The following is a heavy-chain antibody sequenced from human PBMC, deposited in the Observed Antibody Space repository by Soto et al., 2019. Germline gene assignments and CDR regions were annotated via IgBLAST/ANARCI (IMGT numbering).Heavy chain of an antibody. J-gene: IGHJ4*02. CDR3: AVESGGGSAHFDY. D-gene: IGHD3-10*01. Sequence: EEQLLESGGGLVQPGGSLRLSCAASGFTFSTYAMSWVRQAPGKGLKWVSAISGSAGTTKYADSVKGRFTISRDNSKNMLYLQMNSLRAEDTAVYYCAVESGGGSAHFDYWGQGTLVTVSS. V-gene: IGHV3-23*01. CDR2: ISGSAGTT. CDR1: GFTFSTYA.